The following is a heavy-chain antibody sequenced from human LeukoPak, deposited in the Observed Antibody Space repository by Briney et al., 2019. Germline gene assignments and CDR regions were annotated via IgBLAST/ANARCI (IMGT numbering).Heavy chain of an antibody. CDR1: GFTFSRFW. V-gene: IGHV3-7*01. D-gene: IGHD1-26*01. J-gene: IGHJ5*02. CDR3: ARREWLRHERTGYYAFDA. CDR2: INEDGSEA. Sequence: PGGSLRLSCAASGFTFSRFWMSWVRQAPDKGLEWVANINEDGSEAYYVDSVKGRFTISRDNPKNSVSLQMNSLRAEDTALYYCARREWLRHERTGYYAFDAWGQGTLVTVPS.